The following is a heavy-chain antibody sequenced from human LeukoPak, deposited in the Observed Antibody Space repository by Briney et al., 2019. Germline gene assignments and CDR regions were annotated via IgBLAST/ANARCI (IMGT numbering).Heavy chain of an antibody. V-gene: IGHV4-59*01. J-gene: IGHJ5*02. CDR2: IYYSGST. Sequence: SETLSLTCTVSGGSISSYYWSWIRQPPGKGLEWIGYIYYSGSTSYNPSLKSRVSISIDVSKNQFSLKLSSVTAADTAVYYCASLRDAPWGQGTLVTVSS. CDR3: ASLRDAP. D-gene: IGHD5-12*01. CDR1: GGSISSYY.